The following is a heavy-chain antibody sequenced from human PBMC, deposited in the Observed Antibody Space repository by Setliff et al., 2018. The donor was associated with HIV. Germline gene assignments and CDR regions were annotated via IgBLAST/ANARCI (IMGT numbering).Heavy chain of an antibody. CDR1: GGTSNTYA. Sequence: ASVKVSCKASGGTSNTYAINWVRQAPGQGLEWMGQVITILDITSYAQKFQGGVTITADESTNTMYMELSSLRSDDTAVYYCAGPRGDEAFDIWGQGTMVTVSS. J-gene: IGHJ3*02. CDR2: VITILDIT. D-gene: IGHD3-10*01. CDR3: AGPRGDEAFDI. V-gene: IGHV1-69*10.